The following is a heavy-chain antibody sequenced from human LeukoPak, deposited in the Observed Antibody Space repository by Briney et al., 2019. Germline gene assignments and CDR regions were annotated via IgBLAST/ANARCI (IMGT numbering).Heavy chain of an antibody. D-gene: IGHD3-22*01. CDR2: INPNSGGT. V-gene: IGHV1-2*02. CDR3: ARPIYDSSGYYYVPWFDP. J-gene: IGHJ5*02. Sequence: ASVKVSCKASGYTFTGYYMHWVRQAPGQGLEWMGWINPNSGGTNYAQKFQGRVTMTRDTSISTAYMELSRLRSDDTDVYYCARPIYDSSGYYYVPWFDPWGQGTLVTVSS. CDR1: GYTFTGYY.